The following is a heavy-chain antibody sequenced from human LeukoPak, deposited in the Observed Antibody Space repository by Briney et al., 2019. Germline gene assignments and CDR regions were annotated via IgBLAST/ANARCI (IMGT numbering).Heavy chain of an antibody. Sequence: GASVKVSCKASGYTFTSYGISWVRQAPGQGLEWMGWISAYNGNTNYAQKLQGRVTMTTDTSTSTAYMELRSLRSDDTAVYYCVRVYGSSDFRGPLSRYYFDYWGQGTLVTVSS. J-gene: IGHJ4*02. CDR1: GYTFTSYG. D-gene: IGHD3-22*01. V-gene: IGHV1-18*01. CDR2: ISAYNGNT. CDR3: VRVYGSSDFRGPLSRYYFDY.